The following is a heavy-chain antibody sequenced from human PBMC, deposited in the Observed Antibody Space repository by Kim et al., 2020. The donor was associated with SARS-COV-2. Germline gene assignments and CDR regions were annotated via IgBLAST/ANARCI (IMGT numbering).Heavy chain of an antibody. J-gene: IGHJ4*02. CDR1: GASISSNEYF. V-gene: IGHV4-31*03. CDR2: VYSSGST. Sequence: SETLSLTCTVSGASISSNEYFWSWIRHHPGKGLEWIGYVYSSGSTYYNPSLRSRVSISLDTSKNQFSLKLSSVTAADTAVYYCARLRFSHNSAPFDYWGQGTLVTVSS. D-gene: IGHD3-22*01. CDR3: ARLRFSHNSAPFDY.